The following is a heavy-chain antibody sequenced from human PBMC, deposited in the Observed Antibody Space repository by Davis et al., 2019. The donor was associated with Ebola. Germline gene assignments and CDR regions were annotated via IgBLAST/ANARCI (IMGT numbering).Heavy chain of an antibody. Sequence: MPSETLSLTCAVYGGSFTDYFWSWIRQPPGKGLEWIGYIYDSGITNYNPSLKSRLTMSVDTSKNHFSLRLSSVTAADTAVYYCARGSGYSYDEYYFDYWGQGALVTV. D-gene: IGHD5-12*01. J-gene: IGHJ4*02. V-gene: IGHV4-59*12. CDR2: IYDSGIT. CDR3: ARGSGYSYDEYYFDY. CDR1: GGSFTDYF.